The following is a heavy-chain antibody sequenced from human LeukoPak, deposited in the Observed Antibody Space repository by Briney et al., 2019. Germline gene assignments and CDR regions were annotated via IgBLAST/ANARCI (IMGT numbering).Heavy chain of an antibody. CDR1: GGSFSGYY. CDR3: ARLLKPRFGRKRGYFDY. J-gene: IGHJ4*02. V-gene: IGHV4-34*01. CDR2: INHSGST. Sequence: SETLSLTCAVYGGSFSGYYWSWIRQPPGKGLEWIGEINHSGSTNYNPSLKSRVTISVDTSKNQFSLKLSSVTAADTAVYYCARLLKPRFGRKRGYFDYWGQGTLVTVSS. D-gene: IGHD3/OR15-3a*01.